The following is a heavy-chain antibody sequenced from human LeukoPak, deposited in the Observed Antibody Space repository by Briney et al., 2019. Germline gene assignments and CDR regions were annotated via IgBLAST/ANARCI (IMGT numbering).Heavy chain of an antibody. Sequence: GGSLRLSCAASGFTFSSYSMNWVRQAPGKGLEWVSYISSSSSTTYYADPVKGRFTISRDNSKNTLYLQVNSLRADDTAVYYCAKGPITRIDYWGQGTLVTVSS. CDR1: GFTFSSYS. CDR3: AKGPITRIDY. CDR2: ISSSSSTT. V-gene: IGHV3-48*01. J-gene: IGHJ4*02. D-gene: IGHD1-14*01.